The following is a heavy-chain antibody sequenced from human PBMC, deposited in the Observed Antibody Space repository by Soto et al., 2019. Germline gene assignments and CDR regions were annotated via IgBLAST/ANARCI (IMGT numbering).Heavy chain of an antibody. D-gene: IGHD4-17*01. Sequence: EVQLVESGGGLVKPGGSLRLSCAASGFTFSSYSMNWVRQAPGKGLEWASSISSSSSYIYYADSVKGRFTISRDNAKNSLYLQMNSLRAEDTAVYYCAREHATVTTLVGYWGQGTLVTVSS. CDR3: AREHATVTTLVGY. CDR1: GFTFSSYS. V-gene: IGHV3-21*01. J-gene: IGHJ4*02. CDR2: ISSSSSYI.